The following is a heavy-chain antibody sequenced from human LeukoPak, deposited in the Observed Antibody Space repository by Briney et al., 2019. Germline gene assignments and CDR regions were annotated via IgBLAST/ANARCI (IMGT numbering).Heavy chain of an antibody. D-gene: IGHD3-22*01. CDR3: ARGLGYFY. CDR1: GYTFTGYY. CDR2: MNPNSGNT. V-gene: IGHV1-8*02. J-gene: IGHJ4*02. Sequence: ASVEVFCKASGYTFTGYYMHWVRQATGQGLEWMGWMNPNSGNTGYAQKFQGRVTMTRNTSISTAYMELSSLRSEDTAVYYCARGLGYFYWGQGTLVTVSS.